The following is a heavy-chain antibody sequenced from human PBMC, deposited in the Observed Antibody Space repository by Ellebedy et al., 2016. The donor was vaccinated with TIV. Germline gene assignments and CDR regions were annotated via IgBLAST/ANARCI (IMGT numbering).Heavy chain of an antibody. J-gene: IGHJ4*02. D-gene: IGHD5-18*01. CDR3: ARPFVDTAMGSGLDY. CDR1: GGTFSSYG. Sequence: ASVKVSCKASGGTFSSYGISWVRQAPGQGLEWMGRIIPILGIANYAQKFQGRDAITADKSTSTAYMELSSLRSEDTAVYYCARPFVDTAMGSGLDYWGQGTLVTVSS. V-gene: IGHV1-69*04. CDR2: IIPILGIA.